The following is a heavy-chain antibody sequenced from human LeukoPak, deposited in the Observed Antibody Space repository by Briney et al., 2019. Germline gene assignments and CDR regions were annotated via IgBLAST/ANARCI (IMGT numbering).Heavy chain of an antibody. J-gene: IGHJ4*02. D-gene: IGHD5-12*01. CDR2: IYSGGST. V-gene: IGHV3-53*01. Sequence: PGGSLRLSCAASGFTVSSNYMSWVCQAPGKGLEWVSVIYSGGSTYYADSVKGRFTISRDNAKNSLYLQMNSLRAEDTAVYYCAKSLTAMAPMGYWGQGTLVTVSS. CDR1: GFTVSSNY. CDR3: AKSLTAMAPMGY.